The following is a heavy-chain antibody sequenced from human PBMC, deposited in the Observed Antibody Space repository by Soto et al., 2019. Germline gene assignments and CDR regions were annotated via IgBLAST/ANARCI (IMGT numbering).Heavy chain of an antibody. CDR3: AKYRRSDAYGYRLDF. Sequence: PSESLSLTCTISGGSITNYYWSWIRQPPGKGLEWIGYVYYSGSTKYNPSLESRVTISADTSKKQSSLRVTSVTAADTAVYYCAKYRRSDAYGYRLDFWGQGTLVTVSS. CDR1: GGSITNYY. V-gene: IGHV4-59*01. J-gene: IGHJ4*02. CDR2: VYYSGST. D-gene: IGHD5-12*01.